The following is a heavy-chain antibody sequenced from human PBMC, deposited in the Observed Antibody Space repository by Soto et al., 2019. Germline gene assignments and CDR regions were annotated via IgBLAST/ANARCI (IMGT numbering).Heavy chain of an antibody. CDR2: VKRKSDGETT. V-gene: IGHV3-15*05. CDR3: VAGSPFEY. Sequence: FGDAWLSWVRQAPGKGLEWVGRVKRKSDGETTDYAAPVTGRFTISRDDSKPTVYLQMNSLKIEDTGIYYCVAGSPFEYWGQGTLVTVSS. CDR1: FGDAW. D-gene: IGHD1-26*01. J-gene: IGHJ4*02.